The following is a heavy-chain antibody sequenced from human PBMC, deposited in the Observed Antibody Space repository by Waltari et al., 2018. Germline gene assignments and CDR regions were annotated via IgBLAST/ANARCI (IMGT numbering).Heavy chain of an antibody. J-gene: IGHJ4*02. CDR3: AREGGAARPGF. CDR1: GYSISSGYS. V-gene: IGHV4-38-2*02. CDR2: IYHSGST. Sequence: QVQLQESGPGLVKPSETLSLTCTVSGYSISSGYSWGWIRQPPGKGLEWIGSIYHSGSTYYNPSLKSRVTISVDTSKNQFSLKLSSVTAADTAVYYCAREGGAARPGFWGQGTLVTVSS. D-gene: IGHD6-6*01.